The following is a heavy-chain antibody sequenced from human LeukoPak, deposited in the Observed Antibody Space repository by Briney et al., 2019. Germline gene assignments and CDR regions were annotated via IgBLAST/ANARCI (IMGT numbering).Heavy chain of an antibody. CDR2: VNPKIGGT. V-gene: IGHV1-2*02. D-gene: IGHD6-13*01. Sequence: ASVKVSCKASGYTFNDYYIHWVRQAPGLGLEWMGWVNPKIGGTKYAQRFQGRVTMTRDTSTTTAYMELTRLRSDDTAIYYCARGILQQQLVANWGQGTLVIVSS. CDR3: ARGILQQQLVAN. CDR1: GYTFNDYY. J-gene: IGHJ4*02.